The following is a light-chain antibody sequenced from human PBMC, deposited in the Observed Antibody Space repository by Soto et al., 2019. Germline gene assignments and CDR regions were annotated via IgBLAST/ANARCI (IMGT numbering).Light chain of an antibody. CDR3: QKYNNWPLT. V-gene: IGKV3-15*01. CDR1: QSLSSN. Sequence: EIVMTPSPATLSVSPVERATLSCMASQSLSSNLAWYQQKPGQAPRLLIYGASTRATGIPARFSGSGSGTEFTLTISSLQSEDFTVYYCQKYNNWPLTCGGGNTVDIK. J-gene: IGKJ4*01. CDR2: GAS.